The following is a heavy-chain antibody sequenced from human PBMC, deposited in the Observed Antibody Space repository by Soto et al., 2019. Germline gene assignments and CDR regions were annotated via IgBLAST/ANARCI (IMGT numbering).Heavy chain of an antibody. Sequence: SETLSLTCIVSGGSINSYWWSWIRQPAGKGLEWIGRVYSSGTTDYNPSLNSRATMSVETSKNQFSLKLSSVTAADTAVYYCARDIGSFAYREGYWGQGIQVTVSS. J-gene: IGHJ4*02. CDR3: ARDIGSFAYREGY. CDR1: GGSINSYW. CDR2: VYSSGTT. D-gene: IGHD3-10*01. V-gene: IGHV4-4*07.